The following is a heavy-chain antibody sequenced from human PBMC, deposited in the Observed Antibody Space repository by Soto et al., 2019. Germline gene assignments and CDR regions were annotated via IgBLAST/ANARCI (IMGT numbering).Heavy chain of an antibody. Sequence: SGGSLRLSCAASGFTFSSNAMSWVRQVPGKGLEWVSGITGSGGITHYADSVKGRFTISRDNSRNTLHLQMNYLRVEDTAVYFCAKHTTFYYDRTGPMDYFDYWGQGTLVTVSS. CDR3: AKHTTFYYDRTGPMDYFDY. CDR1: GFTFSSNA. D-gene: IGHD3-22*01. V-gene: IGHV3-23*01. J-gene: IGHJ4*02. CDR2: ITGSGGIT.